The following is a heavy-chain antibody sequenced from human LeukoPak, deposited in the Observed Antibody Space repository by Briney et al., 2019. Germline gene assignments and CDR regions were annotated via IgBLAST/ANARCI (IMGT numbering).Heavy chain of an antibody. CDR3: AKNLGPAARGGYFDWLLSP. Sequence: GGSLRLSCAASGFTFSSYAMSWVRQAPGKGLEWVSAISGSGGSTYYADSVKGRFTISRDNSKNTLYLQMNSLRAEDTAVYYCAKNLGPAARGGYFDWLLSPWGQGTLVTVSS. D-gene: IGHD3-9*01. CDR2: ISGSGGST. J-gene: IGHJ5*02. V-gene: IGHV3-23*01. CDR1: GFTFSSYA.